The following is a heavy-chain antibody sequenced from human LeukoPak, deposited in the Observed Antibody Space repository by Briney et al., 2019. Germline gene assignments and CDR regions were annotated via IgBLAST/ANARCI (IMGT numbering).Heavy chain of an antibody. J-gene: IGHJ4*02. CDR3: ARGSCSSTSCYNDY. Sequence: GGSLRLSCAASGFTFSSYSMNWVRQAPGKGLEWVSSISSSSSYIYYADSVKGRFTISRDNAKNSLYLQMNSLRAEDTAVYYCARGSCSSTSCYNDYWGQGTLVTVSS. V-gene: IGHV3-21*01. CDR2: ISSSSSYI. CDR1: GFTFSSYS. D-gene: IGHD2-2*02.